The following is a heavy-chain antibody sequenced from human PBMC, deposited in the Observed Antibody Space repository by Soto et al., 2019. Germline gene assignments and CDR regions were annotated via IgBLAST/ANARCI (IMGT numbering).Heavy chain of an antibody. CDR3: ARTYYYGSGSYSSFDY. CDR1: GGSISSYY. J-gene: IGHJ4*02. Sequence: QVQLQESGPGLVKPSETLSLTCTVSGGSISSYYWSWIRQPPGKGLEWIGYIYYSGGTNYNPSLQSRVTISVDTSKNQFSLKLSSVTAADTAVYYCARTYYYGSGSYSSFDYWGQGTLVTVSS. D-gene: IGHD3-10*01. V-gene: IGHV4-59*08. CDR2: IYYSGGT.